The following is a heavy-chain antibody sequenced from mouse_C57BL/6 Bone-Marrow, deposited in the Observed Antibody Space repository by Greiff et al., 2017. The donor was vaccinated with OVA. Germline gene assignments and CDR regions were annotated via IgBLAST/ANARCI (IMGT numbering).Heavy chain of an antibody. CDR1: GYTFTSYW. J-gene: IGHJ2*01. CDR2: IYPGSGST. Sequence: QVQLQQPGAELVKPGASVKMSCKASGYTFTSYWITWVKQRPGQGLEWIGDIYPGSGSTNYNEKFKSKATLTVDKSSSTAYMQLSSLTSEDSAVYYCAKGPHYYGSSPFDYWGQGTTLTVSS. CDR3: AKGPHYYGSSPFDY. D-gene: IGHD1-1*01. V-gene: IGHV1-55*01.